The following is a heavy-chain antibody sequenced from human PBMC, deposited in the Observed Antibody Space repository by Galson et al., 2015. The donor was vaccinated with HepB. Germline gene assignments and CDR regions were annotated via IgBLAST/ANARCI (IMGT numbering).Heavy chain of an antibody. CDR2: IKQDGTEK. CDR1: GFTFSSYW. J-gene: IGHJ4*02. CDR3: AREDILTGHYGIDY. V-gene: IGHV3-7*03. D-gene: IGHD3-9*01. Sequence: SLRLSCAASGFTFSSYWVTWVRQAPGKGLEWVANIKQDGTEKYYLDSVKGRFTISRDNAKNSLYLQMNSLRAEDTAVYYCAREDILTGHYGIDYWGQGTLVTVSS.